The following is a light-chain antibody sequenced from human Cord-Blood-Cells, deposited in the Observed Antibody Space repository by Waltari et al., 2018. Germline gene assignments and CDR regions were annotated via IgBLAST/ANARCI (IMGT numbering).Light chain of an antibody. CDR1: QSVSSY. V-gene: IGKV3-11*01. CDR3: QQRSNWLWT. Sequence: DIVLTQSPATLSLYPGERATLPCRASQSVSSYLAWYQQKPGQAPRLLIYDASNRATGIPARFSGSGSGTDFTLTISSLEPEDFAVYYCQQRSNWLWTFGQGTKVEIK. CDR2: DAS. J-gene: IGKJ1*01.